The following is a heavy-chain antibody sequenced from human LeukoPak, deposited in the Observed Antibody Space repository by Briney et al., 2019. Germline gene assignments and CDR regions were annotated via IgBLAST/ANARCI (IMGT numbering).Heavy chain of an antibody. CDR1: RFTFSTYA. J-gene: IGHJ3*02. D-gene: IGHD3-10*01. CDR2: IYSGGST. Sequence: PGGSLRLSCAACRFTFSTYAMSWVRQAPGKGLEWVSVIYSGGSTYYADSVKGRFTISRDNSKNTLYLQMNSLRAEDTAVYYCARGSPGSGSYDAFDIWGQGTMVTVSS. CDR3: ARGSPGSGSYDAFDI. V-gene: IGHV3-53*01.